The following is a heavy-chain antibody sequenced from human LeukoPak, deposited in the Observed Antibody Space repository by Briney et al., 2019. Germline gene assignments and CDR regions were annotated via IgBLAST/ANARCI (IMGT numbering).Heavy chain of an antibody. V-gene: IGHV3-48*01. CDR3: ARDQGTSGGWPAVGRMGYFDY. D-gene: IGHD6-19*01. J-gene: IGHJ4*02. CDR2: SSASSSDV. CDR1: GLAFSSSA. Sequence: GGSLRLSCAASGLAFSSSAMNWVRQTPGKGLEWLSYSSASSSDVYYADSVKGRFTISRDNAKNTVYLQMNSLRVEDTAVYYCARDQGTSGGWPAVGRMGYFDYWGQGTLVTVSS.